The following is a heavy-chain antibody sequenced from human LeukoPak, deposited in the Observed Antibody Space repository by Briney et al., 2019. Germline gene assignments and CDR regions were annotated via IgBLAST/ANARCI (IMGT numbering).Heavy chain of an antibody. V-gene: IGHV1-46*01. CDR3: ARDRANYDFWNGYLAYGMDV. D-gene: IGHD3-3*01. CDR2: INPSGGST. CDR1: GYTFTNYH. Sequence: ASVTVSCKASGYTFTNYHIHWVRQAPGQGLEWMGRINPSGGSTTYAQKFQGRVTMTRNTSTTTVYMELSSLRSDDTAVYYCARDRANYDFWNGYLAYGMDVWGQGTTVTVSS. J-gene: IGHJ6*02.